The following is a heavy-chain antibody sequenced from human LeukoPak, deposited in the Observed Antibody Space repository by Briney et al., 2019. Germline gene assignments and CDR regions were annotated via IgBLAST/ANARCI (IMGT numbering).Heavy chain of an antibody. J-gene: IGHJ3*02. CDR1: GGSFSGYY. CDR3: ARAKTYDSSGYYSAKAFDI. D-gene: IGHD3-22*01. CDR2: INHSGST. V-gene: IGHV4-34*01. Sequence: PSETLSLTCAVYGGSFSGYYWSWIRQPPGKGLEWIGEINHSGSTNYNPSLKSRVTISVDTSKNQFSLKLSSVTAADTAVYYCARAKTYDSSGYYSAKAFDIWGQGTMVTVSS.